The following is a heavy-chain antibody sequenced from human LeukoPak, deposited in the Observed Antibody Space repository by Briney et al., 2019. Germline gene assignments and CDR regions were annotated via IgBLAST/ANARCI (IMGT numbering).Heavy chain of an antibody. V-gene: IGHV4-59*01. CDR3: ARGVVITGLDY. Sequence: SETLSLTCTVSGGSISSYYWSWIRQPAGKGLEWIGSIYSSGNTNYNPSLKSRVTISVDTSKNQFSLMLTSVTAADTAVYYCARGVVITGLDYWGQGTLVTVSS. D-gene: IGHD3-3*01. CDR1: GGSISSYY. CDR2: IYSSGNT. J-gene: IGHJ4*02.